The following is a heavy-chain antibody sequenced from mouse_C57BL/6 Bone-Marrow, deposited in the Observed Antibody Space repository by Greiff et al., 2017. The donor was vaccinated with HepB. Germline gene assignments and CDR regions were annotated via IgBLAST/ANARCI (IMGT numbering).Heavy chain of an antibody. D-gene: IGHD1-1*01. V-gene: IGHV1-69*01. CDR2: IDPSDSYT. CDR1: GYTFTSYW. CDR3: ARPGGSSLWYFDV. Sequence: VQLQQPGAELVMPGASVKLSCKASGYTFTSYWMHWVKQRPRQGLEWIGEIDPSDSYTNYNQKFKGKSTLTVDKSSSTAYMQLSSLTSEDSAVYYCARPGGSSLWYFDVWGTGTTATVSS. J-gene: IGHJ1*03.